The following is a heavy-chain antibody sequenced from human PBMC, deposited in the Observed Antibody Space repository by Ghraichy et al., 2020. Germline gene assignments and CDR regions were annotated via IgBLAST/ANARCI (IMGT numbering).Heavy chain of an antibody. J-gene: IGHJ4*02. D-gene: IGHD2-2*01. Sequence: GGSLRLSCAASGFTFSSYILHWVRQVPGKGLEWVAVMSPDGGIKIYADSVKDRFTISRDNAKNKMYLEMNDLRAEDTALYYCATATRGRTPNSWWGQGTLVTVSS. CDR1: GFTFSSYI. CDR2: MSPDGGIK. CDR3: ATATRGRTPNSW. V-gene: IGHV3-30*04.